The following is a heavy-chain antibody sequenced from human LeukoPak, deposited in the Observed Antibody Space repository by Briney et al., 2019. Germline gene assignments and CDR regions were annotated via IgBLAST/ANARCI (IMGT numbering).Heavy chain of an antibody. CDR1: GGSMSSGTYS. D-gene: IGHD5-24*01. Sequence: KPSETLSLTCSVSGGSMSSGTYSRGWIRQPPGKGLEWIGSVHYTGTTYYNPSLRSRVTISVDTSKNQFSLKLTSVTAADTAVYYCATKDGYKAYGGQGTLVTVSS. CDR3: ATKDGYKAY. V-gene: IGHV4-39*01. CDR2: VHYTGTT. J-gene: IGHJ4*02.